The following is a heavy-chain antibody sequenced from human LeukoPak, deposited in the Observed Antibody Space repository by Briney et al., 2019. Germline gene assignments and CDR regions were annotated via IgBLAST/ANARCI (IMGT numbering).Heavy chain of an antibody. CDR1: GYTFSDYW. J-gene: IGHJ3*02. D-gene: IGHD6-19*01. V-gene: IGHV5-51*01. Sequence: GESLKISCKASGYTFSDYWIGWVRQMPGQGLEWMGIVYPGDSDTRYSPSFQGQVTISADKSISTAYLQWSSLKASDTAMYYCARPCAEQWLDAFDIWGQGTMVTVSS. CDR2: VYPGDSDT. CDR3: ARPCAEQWLDAFDI.